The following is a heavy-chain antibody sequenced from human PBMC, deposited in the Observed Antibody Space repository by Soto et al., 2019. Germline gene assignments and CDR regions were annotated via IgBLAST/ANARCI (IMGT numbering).Heavy chain of an antibody. Sequence: VASVKVSCKASGYTFTGYYMHWVRQAPGQGLEWTGWINPNSGGTNYAQKFQGRVTMTRDTSISTAYMELSRLRSDDTAVYYCARVTYSSGCPDYWGQGTLVTVSS. CDR2: INPNSGGT. V-gene: IGHV1-2*02. D-gene: IGHD6-25*01. CDR3: ARVTYSSGCPDY. CDR1: GYTFTGYY. J-gene: IGHJ4*02.